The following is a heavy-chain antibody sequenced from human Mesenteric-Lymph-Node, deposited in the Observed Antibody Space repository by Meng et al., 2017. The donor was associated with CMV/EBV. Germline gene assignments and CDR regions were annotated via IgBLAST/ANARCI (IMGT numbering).Heavy chain of an antibody. Sequence: VQLXXSGPGVKRPGASVKVSCRTSGFTFTSFGFTWVRQAPGQGLEGVGWRSSYNGNTNYAQKFQXXXTMTXXXSTNTAXMELXNLXSDDXXXYYXXXXIYYYDSHGPDYWGQGTLVTVSS. CDR1: GFTFTSFG. CDR2: RSSYNGNT. J-gene: IGHJ4*02. CDR3: XXXIYYYDSHGPDY. V-gene: IGHV1-18*01. D-gene: IGHD3-22*01.